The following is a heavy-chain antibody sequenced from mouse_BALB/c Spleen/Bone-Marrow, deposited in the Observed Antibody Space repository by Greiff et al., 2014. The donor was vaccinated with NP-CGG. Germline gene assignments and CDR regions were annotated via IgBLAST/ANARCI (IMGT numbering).Heavy chain of an antibody. V-gene: IGHV2-9*02. J-gene: IGHJ3*01. CDR3: ARALDSSGYGFAY. Sequence: VHLVESGPGLVAPSQSLSITCTVSGFSLTSYGVHWVRQPPGKGLEWLGVIWAGGSTNYNSALMSRLSISKDNPKSQVFLKMXXXXXXDTAMYYCARALDSSGYGFAYWGQGTLVTVSA. D-gene: IGHD3-2*01. CDR2: IWAGGST. CDR1: GFSLTSYG.